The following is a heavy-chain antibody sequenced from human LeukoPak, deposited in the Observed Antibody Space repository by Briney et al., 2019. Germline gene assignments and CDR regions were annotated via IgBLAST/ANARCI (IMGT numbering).Heavy chain of an antibody. Sequence: GGSLRLSCAASGFTFSSYSINWVRQAPGKGLEWVSSIDSSSSYIYYADSVKGRFTISRDNAKNSLFLQMNSLRVEDTAVYYCARLGITGTMGYGAFDIWGQGTRVTVSS. D-gene: IGHD1-7*01. V-gene: IGHV3-21*01. J-gene: IGHJ3*02. CDR2: IDSSSSYI. CDR3: ARLGITGTMGYGAFDI. CDR1: GFTFSSYS.